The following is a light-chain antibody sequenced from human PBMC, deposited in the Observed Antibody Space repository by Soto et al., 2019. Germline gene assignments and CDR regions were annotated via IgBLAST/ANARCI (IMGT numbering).Light chain of an antibody. CDR1: QSVIYSFNSKNY. V-gene: IGKV4-1*01. CDR2: WAS. J-gene: IGKJ4*02. CDR3: QQYYSTPNT. Sequence: DIVMTQSPDSLAVSLGERATINCKSSQSVIYSFNSKNYLAWYQQKPGQPPKLLIYWASTRESGVPDRFSGSGSGTDFTLTISSLQAEDVAVYYCQQYYSTPNTFGGGTKVEIK.